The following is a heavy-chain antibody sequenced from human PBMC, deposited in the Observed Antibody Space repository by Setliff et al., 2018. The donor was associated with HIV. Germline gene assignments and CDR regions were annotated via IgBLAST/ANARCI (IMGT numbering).Heavy chain of an antibody. V-gene: IGHV3-13*01. D-gene: IGHD3-16*01. CDR2: IGTGGDT. CDR3: AREIRTVYTGGHYFYGIDV. J-gene: IGHJ6*02. Sequence: GGSLRLSCEASGFTFSDYDFHWVRQAAGKGLEWVSAIGTGGDTYYVDSVKGRFTISRENARNSLYLQMNSLRAGDTAVYYCAREIRTVYTGGHYFYGIDVWGQGTAVTVSS. CDR1: GFTFSDYD.